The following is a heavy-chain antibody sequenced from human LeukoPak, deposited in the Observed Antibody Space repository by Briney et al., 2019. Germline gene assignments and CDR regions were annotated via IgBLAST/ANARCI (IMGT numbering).Heavy chain of an antibody. Sequence: PGGSLRLSCAASGFTFSRYWMSWVRQAPGKGLEWAANVKEDGSEKYYVDSVKGRFTISRDNAKNSLYLQMNSLRAEDTAVYYCARDFVWGQGTLVTVSS. J-gene: IGHJ4*02. CDR1: GFTFSRYW. CDR3: ARDFV. V-gene: IGHV3-7*01. CDR2: VKEDGSEK.